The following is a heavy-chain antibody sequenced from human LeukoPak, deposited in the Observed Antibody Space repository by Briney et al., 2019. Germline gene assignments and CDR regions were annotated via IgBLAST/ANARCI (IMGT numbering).Heavy chain of an antibody. CDR1: GYTFSSYG. J-gene: IGHJ4*02. D-gene: IGHD4-11*01. CDR3: ARSSFVYSNPRMFDC. Sequence: VASVKDSCKASGYTFSSYGVNWVRPAPGQGLEWMGWISGSNGNTNYAQKLQGRVTITTDTSTSTAYMELRSLRSADTAVYYCARSSFVYSNPRMFDCGGRGCLVTV. CDR2: ISGSNGNT. V-gene: IGHV1-18*01.